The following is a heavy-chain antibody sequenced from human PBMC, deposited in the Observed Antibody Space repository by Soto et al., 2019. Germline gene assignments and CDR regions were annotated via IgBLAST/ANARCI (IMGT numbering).Heavy chain of an antibody. CDR3: ARQGVAGTAYY. V-gene: IGHV4-30-4*01. CDR1: GGSISSGDYY. CDR2: IYYSGST. Sequence: SETLSLTCTVSGGSISSGDYYWSWIRQPPGKGLEWIGYIYYSGSTYYNPSLKSRVTISVDTSKNQFSLKLSSVTAADTAVYYCARQGVAGTAYYWGQGTLVTVSS. D-gene: IGHD6-19*01. J-gene: IGHJ4*02.